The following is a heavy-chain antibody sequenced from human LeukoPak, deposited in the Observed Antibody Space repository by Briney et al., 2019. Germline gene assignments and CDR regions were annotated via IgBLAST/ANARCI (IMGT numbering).Heavy chain of an antibody. J-gene: IGHJ5*02. V-gene: IGHV1-18*01. CDR1: GYPFTNYG. Sequence: ASVKVSCKTSGYPFTNYGITWVRQAPGQGLEWMGWISAYNGNTNYAQKLQGRVTLTTDTSTSTAYMDLTSLRSDDTAVYYCARVDAREPITIFVPTRGNWFDPWGQGTLVTVSS. CDR3: ARVDAREPITIFVPTRGNWFDP. D-gene: IGHD3-3*01. CDR2: ISAYNGNT.